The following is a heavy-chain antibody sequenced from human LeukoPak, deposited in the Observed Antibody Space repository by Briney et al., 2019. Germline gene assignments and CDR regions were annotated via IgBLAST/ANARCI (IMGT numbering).Heavy chain of an antibody. CDR2: IYYSGST. CDR3: ARAVTTQSVTD. D-gene: IGHD4-17*01. V-gene: IGHV4-31*03. CDR1: GGSISSGGHY. Sequence: PSETLSLTCTVSGGSISSGGHYWSWIRQHPGKGLEWIGYIYYSGSTYYNPSLKSRVTISVDTSKNQFSLKLSSVTAADTAVYYCARAVTTQSVTDWGQGTLVTVSS. J-gene: IGHJ4*02.